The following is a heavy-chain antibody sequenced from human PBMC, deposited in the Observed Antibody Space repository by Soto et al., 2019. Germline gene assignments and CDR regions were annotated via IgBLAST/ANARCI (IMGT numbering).Heavy chain of an antibody. V-gene: IGHV4-34*01. J-gene: IGHJ5*02. CDR1: GGSFSGYY. Sequence: QVQLQQWGAGLLKPSETLSLTCAVYGGSFSGYYWSWIRQPPGKGLEWIGEINHSGSTNYNPSLKIRVTISVDTSKNQFSLKLSSVTAADTAVYYCARTLTGDGNWFDPWGQGTLVTVSS. CDR3: ARTLTGDGNWFDP. CDR2: INHSGST. D-gene: IGHD7-27*01.